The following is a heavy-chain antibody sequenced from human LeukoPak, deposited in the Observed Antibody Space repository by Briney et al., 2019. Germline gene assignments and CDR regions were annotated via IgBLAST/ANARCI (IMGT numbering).Heavy chain of an antibody. CDR1: GGSISSGDYY. J-gene: IGHJ4*02. V-gene: IGHV4-30-4*08. Sequence: TSQTLSLTCTVSGGSISSGDYYWSWIRQPPGKGLEWIGYIYYSGSTYYNPSLKSRVTISVDTSKNQFSLKLSSVTAADTAVYSCAQSPACNPHSTMMVDQWGQRTLVTVSS. CDR3: AQSPACNPHSTMMVDQ. CDR2: IYYSGST. D-gene: IGHD2/OR15-2a*01.